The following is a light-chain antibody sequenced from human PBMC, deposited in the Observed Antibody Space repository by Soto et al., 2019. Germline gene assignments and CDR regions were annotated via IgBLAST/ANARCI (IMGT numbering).Light chain of an antibody. CDR3: QQRSNWPS. CDR2: DAS. Sequence: EIVLTQSPATLSLSPGERATLSCRASQSVSSYLAWYQQKPGQAPRLLIYDASNRATGIPARFSGSGSGTDFTLTISRLEAEAFEVYYCQQRSNWPSFGGGTKVEIK. J-gene: IGKJ4*01. CDR1: QSVSSY. V-gene: IGKV3-11*01.